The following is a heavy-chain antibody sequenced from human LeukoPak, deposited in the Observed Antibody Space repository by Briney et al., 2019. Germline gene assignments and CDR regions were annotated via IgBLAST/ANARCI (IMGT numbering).Heavy chain of an antibody. CDR3: ARRAGAYSHPYDY. CDR1: GFTVSTNP. V-gene: IGHV3-53*01. J-gene: IGHJ4*02. CDR2: IYSDNT. Sequence: PGGSLRLSCTVSGFTVSTNPMSWVRQAPGKGLEWVSFIYSDNTHYSDSVKGRFTISRDNSKNTLYLQMNSLRAEDTAVYYCARRAGAYSHPYDYWGQGPLVTVSS. D-gene: IGHD4/OR15-4a*01.